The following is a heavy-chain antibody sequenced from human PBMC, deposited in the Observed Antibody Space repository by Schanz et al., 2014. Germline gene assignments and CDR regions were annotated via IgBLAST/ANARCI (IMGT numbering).Heavy chain of an antibody. CDR2: IGTSGGT. V-gene: IGHV3-23*01. D-gene: IGHD1-1*01. J-gene: IGHJ4*02. CDR1: GFTFGDYA. CDR3: AKIERNED. Sequence: EVQLLESGGGLVQPGGSLRLSCAASGFTFGDYAMTWVRQAPGKGLEWVSTIGTSGGTNYAESVKGRFTISRDNSKNTLYLQMNSLRAEDTAVYFCAKIERNEDWGQGTLVTGSS.